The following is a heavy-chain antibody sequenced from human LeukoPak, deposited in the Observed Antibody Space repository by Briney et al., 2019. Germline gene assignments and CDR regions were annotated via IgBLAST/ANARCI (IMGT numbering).Heavy chain of an antibody. Sequence: PSETLPLTCTVSGGSISSYYWSWIRQPPGKGLEWIGYIYYSGSTNYNPSLKSRVTISVDTSKNQFSLKLSSVTAADTAVYYCARERGYDSSGYYLDYWGQGTLVTVSS. J-gene: IGHJ4*02. V-gene: IGHV4-59*01. CDR1: GGSISSYY. CDR2: IYYSGST. D-gene: IGHD3-22*01. CDR3: ARERGYDSSGYYLDY.